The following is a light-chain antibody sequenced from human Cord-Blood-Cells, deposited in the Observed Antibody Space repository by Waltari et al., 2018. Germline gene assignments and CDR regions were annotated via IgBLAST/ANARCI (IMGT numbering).Light chain of an antibody. CDR3: SSYAGSNIWV. Sequence: QSALTQPPSASGSPGQSVTISCTGTSSDVGGYNYVSWYQQHPGKAPKLMIYEVSTRPSGFPNRFSGSKSGNTASLTVSGLQAEDEADYYCSSYAGSNIWVFGGGTKLTVL. CDR1: SSDVGGYNY. J-gene: IGLJ3*02. CDR2: EVS. V-gene: IGLV2-8*01.